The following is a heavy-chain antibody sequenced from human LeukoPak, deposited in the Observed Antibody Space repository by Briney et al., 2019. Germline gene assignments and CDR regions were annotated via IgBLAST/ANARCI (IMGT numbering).Heavy chain of an antibody. V-gene: IGHV1-8*03. CDR2: MNPNSGHT. CDR3: ARSSPHDSSGYLFDY. CDR1: GYTFTNYE. J-gene: IGHJ4*01. D-gene: IGHD3-22*01. Sequence: ASVKVSSTPSGYTFTNYEINWVRQATGQGLEWMGWMNPNSGHTGFAQKFQDRVTITRNTSISTAYMELSSLRSEDTAVYYCARSSPHDSSGYLFDYWGHGTLVTVSS.